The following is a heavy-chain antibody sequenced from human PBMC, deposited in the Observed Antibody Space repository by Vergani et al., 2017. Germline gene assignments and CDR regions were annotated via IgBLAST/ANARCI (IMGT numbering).Heavy chain of an antibody. CDR3: ARGLPSTAAAYYYGMNV. D-gene: IGHD6-13*01. Sequence: QVQLQQWGAGLLKPSETLSLTCAVYGGSFSGYYWSWIRQPPGKGLEWIGEINHSGSTNYNQSLKSRFTISVDTSKNQFSLKLSSVAAADTAVYYCARGLPSTAAAYYYGMNVRGQGTTVTVSS. J-gene: IGHJ6*02. V-gene: IGHV4-34*01. CDR1: GGSFSGYY. CDR2: INHSGST.